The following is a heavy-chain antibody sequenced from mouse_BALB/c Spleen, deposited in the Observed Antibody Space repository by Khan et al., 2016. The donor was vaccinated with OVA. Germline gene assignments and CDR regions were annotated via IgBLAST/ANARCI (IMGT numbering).Heavy chain of an antibody. CDR1: GYTFTNYG. CDR2: INSNTGEA. V-gene: IGHV9-3-1*01. D-gene: IGHD3-3*01. Sequence: QFQLVQSGPELKKSGETVKISCKASGYTFTNYGMNWVKQAPGKGLKWMGWINSNTGEATYADDFKGRFAFSLETSASTAYLQIKNLKNEDTAIYFCVRGGRRAMDYWGQGTSVTVSS. CDR3: VRGGRRAMDY. J-gene: IGHJ4*01.